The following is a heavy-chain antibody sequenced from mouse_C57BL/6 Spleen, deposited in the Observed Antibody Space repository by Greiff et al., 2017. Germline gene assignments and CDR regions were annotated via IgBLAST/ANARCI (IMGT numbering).Heavy chain of an antibody. Sequence: EVKLMESGGGLVQPKGSLKLSCAASGFSFNTYAMNWVRQAPGKGLEWVARIRSKSNNYATYYADSVKDRFTISRDDSESMLYLQMNNLKTEDTAMYYCVRGLQGAYWGQGTLVTVSA. CDR3: VRGLQGAY. CDR1: GFSFNTYA. CDR2: IRSKSNNYAT. V-gene: IGHV10-1*01. J-gene: IGHJ3*01.